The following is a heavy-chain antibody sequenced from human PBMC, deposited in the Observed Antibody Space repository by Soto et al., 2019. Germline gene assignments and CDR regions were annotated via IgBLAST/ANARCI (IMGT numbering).Heavy chain of an antibody. J-gene: IGHJ3*02. CDR3: ARGGEGYNSIFDEFISAFDI. CDR2: IYYSGST. D-gene: IGHD3-3*01. CDR1: GGSISSGGYY. Sequence: SETLSLTCTVSGGSISSGGYYWSWIRQHPGKGLEWIGYIYYSGSTYYNPSLKSRVTISVDTSKNQFSLKLSSVTAADTAVYYCARGGEGYNSIFDEFISAFDIWGQGTMVTVSS. V-gene: IGHV4-31*03.